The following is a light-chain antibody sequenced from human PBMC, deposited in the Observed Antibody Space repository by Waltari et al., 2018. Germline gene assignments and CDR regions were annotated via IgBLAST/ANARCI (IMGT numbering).Light chain of an antibody. CDR3: QQSYTTPTWT. CDR1: QRINTY. V-gene: IGKV1-39*01. Sequence: DIQMTQSPSSLSASVGDRVTITCRASQRINTYLNWYQQNPGKAPKPLIYAASSLQGGVPSRFSGSGSGTDFTLTISSLQPEDFATYYCQQSYTTPTWTFGQGTKVEIK. CDR2: AAS. J-gene: IGKJ1*01.